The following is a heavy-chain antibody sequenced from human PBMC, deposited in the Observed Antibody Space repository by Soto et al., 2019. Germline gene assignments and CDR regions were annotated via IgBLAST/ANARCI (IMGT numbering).Heavy chain of an antibody. CDR2: IYYNGNT. Sequence: GGSLRLSCAGSGFTVIDNHMTWVRQAPGRGPEWVSTIYYNGNTFHADSVWGRFTISRDTSKNMLYLQMNSLRAEDTAVYYCATGGDTAKDGYWGQGTLVTVSS. CDR1: GFTVIDNH. D-gene: IGHD5-18*01. J-gene: IGHJ4*02. CDR3: ATGGDTAKDGY. V-gene: IGHV3-53*01.